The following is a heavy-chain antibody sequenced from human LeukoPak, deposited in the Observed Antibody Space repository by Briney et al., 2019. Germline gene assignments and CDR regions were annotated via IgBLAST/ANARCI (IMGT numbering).Heavy chain of an antibody. CDR1: GFTFSSFS. Sequence: GGSLRLSCAASGFTFSSFSINWVRQAPGKGLEWVSVISSNGDFIYYADSVKGRFTISRDNTKNSVSLQMNSLRAEDTAVYYCARLQGQRGRGHIDYWGQGSLVTVSS. V-gene: IGHV3-21*06. CDR2: ISSNGDFI. J-gene: IGHJ4*02. D-gene: IGHD3-16*01. CDR3: ARLQGQRGRGHIDY.